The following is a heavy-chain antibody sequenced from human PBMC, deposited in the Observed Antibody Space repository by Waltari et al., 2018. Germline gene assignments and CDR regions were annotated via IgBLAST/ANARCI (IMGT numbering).Heavy chain of an antibody. CDR2: IYTSGST. CDR1: GGSISSGSYY. V-gene: IGHV4-61*02. J-gene: IGHJ5*02. Sequence: QVQLQESGPGLVKPSQTLSLTCTVSGGSISSGSYYWSWIRQPAGKGLEWIGRIYTSGSTNDSPSLKRRVTISVDTSKNQFSLKLSSVTAADTAVYYCARESQMATGPWGQGTLVTVSS. D-gene: IGHD5-12*01. CDR3: ARESQMATGP.